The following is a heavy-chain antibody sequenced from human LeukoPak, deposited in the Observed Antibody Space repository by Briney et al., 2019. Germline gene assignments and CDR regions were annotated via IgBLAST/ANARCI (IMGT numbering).Heavy chain of an antibody. J-gene: IGHJ4*02. CDR3: ARWGQGFDY. D-gene: IGHD1-26*01. Sequence: GSLRLSCEASGFTFSSYLISWVRQAPGKGLEWVGNIKQDGSEKYYVDSVKGRFTISRDNAKNSLYVQMNSLRAEDTAVYYCARWGQGFDYWGQGTLVTVSS. V-gene: IGHV3-7*05. CDR1: GFTFSSYL. CDR2: IKQDGSEK.